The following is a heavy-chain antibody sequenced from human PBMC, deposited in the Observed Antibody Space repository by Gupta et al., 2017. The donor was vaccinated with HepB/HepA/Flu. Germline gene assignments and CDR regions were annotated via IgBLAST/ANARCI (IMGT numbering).Heavy chain of an antibody. D-gene: IGHD6-13*01. CDR3: ARFPAAGTSYFSYGMDV. CDR1: GYTFINDY. J-gene: IGHJ6*02. CDR2: MNRRGTNT. V-gene: IGHV1-46*01. Sequence: QVQLVQSGAEVKKPGASVKVSCKASGYTFINDYIHWGRQAPGQGLEWMGVMNRRGTNTNYAKKFQGRVTMTRDTSTSTDYMELNSQRSEDTAVYYCARFPAAGTSYFSYGMDVWGQGTTVTVSS.